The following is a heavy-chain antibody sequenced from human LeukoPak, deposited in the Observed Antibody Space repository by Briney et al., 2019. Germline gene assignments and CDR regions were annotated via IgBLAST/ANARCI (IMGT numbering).Heavy chain of an antibody. V-gene: IGHV1-69*13. J-gene: IGHJ4*02. CDR3: ARVLTYSGSYSHFDS. D-gene: IGHD1-26*01. Sequence: GASVKVSCKASGGTFSSYAISWVRQAPGQGLEWMGGIIPIFGTANYAQKFQGRVTIVADESTSTAYMELSSLRSEDTAVYYCARVLTYSGSYSHFDSWGQGTLVTVSS. CDR2: IIPIFGTA. CDR1: GGTFSSYA.